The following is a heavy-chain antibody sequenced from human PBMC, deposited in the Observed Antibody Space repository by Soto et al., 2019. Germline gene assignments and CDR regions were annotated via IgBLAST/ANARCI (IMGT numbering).Heavy chain of an antibody. Sequence: QVQLQESGPGLVKPSETISLPCTVSGGSISSYYWSWIRQPPGKGLVWIGYIYYSVSTNYNPSLKSRVTISVDTSKNQFSLKLRSVTAAYTAVYYCARQMGGYGTLWPDDAFYIWGQGTMVTVSS. CDR2: IYYSVST. CDR1: GGSISSYY. D-gene: IGHD5-12*01. V-gene: IGHV4-59*08. CDR3: ARQMGGYGTLWPDDAFYI. J-gene: IGHJ3*02.